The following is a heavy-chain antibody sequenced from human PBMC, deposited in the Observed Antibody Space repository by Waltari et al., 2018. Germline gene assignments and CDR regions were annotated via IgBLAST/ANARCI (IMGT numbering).Heavy chain of an antibody. D-gene: IGHD3-16*01. CDR2: IKGDGSEN. V-gene: IGHV3-7*03. Sequence: EVLLVESGGGLVQPGWSLSLSCASSGFTFSNFWMTWVRQAPGKGLEWVANIKGDGSENHYLDSVRGRFTVSRDNARNSLYLQMNSLRADDTAVYYCASGGHVDYCGQGTLVTVSS. CDR3: ASGGHVDY. CDR1: GFTFSNFW. J-gene: IGHJ4*02.